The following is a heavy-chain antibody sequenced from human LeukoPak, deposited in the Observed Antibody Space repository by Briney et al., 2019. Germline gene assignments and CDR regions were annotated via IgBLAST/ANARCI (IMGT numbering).Heavy chain of an antibody. CDR1: GVAISSYY. Sequence: SETLSLTCTVSGVAISSYYLSWIRQPPGKGLEWVGYIYSSGTTNYNASLKSRLTISIDTSKNQFSLKLRSVTAADTAVYYCARVGYASGWNDYWGQGTLVTVSS. D-gene: IGHD6-19*01. J-gene: IGHJ4*02. CDR2: IYSSGTT. CDR3: ARVGYASGWNDY. V-gene: IGHV4-59*01.